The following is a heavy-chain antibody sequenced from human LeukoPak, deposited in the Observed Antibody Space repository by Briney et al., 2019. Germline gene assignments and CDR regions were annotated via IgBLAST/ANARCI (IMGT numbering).Heavy chain of an antibody. CDR3: ARDQTPFY. CDR2: IKQDGSEK. V-gene: IGHV3-7*01. CDR1: GLTFSSYW. Sequence: GGSLRLSCAASGLTFSSYWMSWVRQAPGKGLEWVANIKQDGSEKHYVDSVKGRFTISRDNAKNSLYLQMNSLRAEDTAVYYCARDQTPFYWGQGSLVTVSS. D-gene: IGHD2-15*01. J-gene: IGHJ4*02.